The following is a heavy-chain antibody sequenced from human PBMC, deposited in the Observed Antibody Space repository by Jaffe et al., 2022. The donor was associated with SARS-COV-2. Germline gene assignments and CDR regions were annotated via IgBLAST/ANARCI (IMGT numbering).Heavy chain of an antibody. V-gene: IGHV2-5*01. CDR1: GFSLSTSGVG. J-gene: IGHJ5*02. D-gene: IGHD2-2*01. CDR3: AHTYCSSTSCFWFDWFDP. Sequence: QITLKESGPTLVKPTQTLTLTCTFSGFSLSTSGVGVGWIRQPPGKALEWLALIYWNDDKRYSPSLKSRLTITKDTSKNQVVLTMTNMDPVDTATYYCAHTYCSSTSCFWFDWFDPWGQGTLVTVSS. CDR2: IYWNDDK.